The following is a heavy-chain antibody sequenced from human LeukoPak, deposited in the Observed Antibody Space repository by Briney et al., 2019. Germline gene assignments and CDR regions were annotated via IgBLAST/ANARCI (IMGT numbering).Heavy chain of an antibody. Sequence: SETLSLTCAVYGGSFSGYYWSWIRQPPGKGLEWIGEINHSGSTNYNPSLKSRVTISVDTSKNQFSLKLSSVTAADTAVYYCARGSRPGYCSSTSCRKNWFDPWGQGTLVTDSS. CDR3: ARGSRPGYCSSTSCRKNWFDP. D-gene: IGHD2-2*03. CDR2: INHSGST. CDR1: GGSFSGYY. V-gene: IGHV4-34*01. J-gene: IGHJ5*02.